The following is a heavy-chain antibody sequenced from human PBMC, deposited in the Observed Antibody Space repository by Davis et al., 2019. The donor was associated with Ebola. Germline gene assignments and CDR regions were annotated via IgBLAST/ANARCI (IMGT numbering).Heavy chain of an antibody. J-gene: IGHJ4*02. CDR3: ARHSGRGNYSHEWDY. CDR1: GDSISSHY. Sequence: PGGSLRLSCTVSGDSISSHYWTWIRQPPGKGLEWIGYIYNSVNTNYNPSLRRRVTISADTSKNQFSLKLSSVTAADTAMYYCARHSGRGNYSHEWDYWGQGTLVTVSS. CDR2: IYNSVNT. V-gene: IGHV4-59*11. D-gene: IGHD1-26*01.